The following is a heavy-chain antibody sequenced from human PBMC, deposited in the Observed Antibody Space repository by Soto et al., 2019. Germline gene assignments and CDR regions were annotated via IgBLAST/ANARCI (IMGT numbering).Heavy chain of an antibody. CDR3: GSRYPGTIVDY. D-gene: IGHD1-7*01. Sequence: SETLSLTCPVSGGSFTSNNWWTCVRQPPGQGLEWIGEIYRTGSTNYNPSLKSRVTISIDKSENQVSLKVTSLTAADTAVYYCGSRYPGTIVDYWGQGTLVTVCS. CDR2: IYRTGST. J-gene: IGHJ4*02. CDR1: GGSFTSNNW. V-gene: IGHV4-4*02.